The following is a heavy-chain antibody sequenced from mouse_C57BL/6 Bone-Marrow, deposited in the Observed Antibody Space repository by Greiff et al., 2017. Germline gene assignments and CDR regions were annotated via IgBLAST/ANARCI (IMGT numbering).Heavy chain of an antibody. CDR1: GFTFSSYG. V-gene: IGHV5-6*01. Sequence: EVKLVESGGDLVKPGGSLKLSCAASGFTFSSYGMSWVRQTPDKRLEWVATISSGGSYTYYPDSVKGRFTISRDNAKNTLYLQMSSLKSEDTAMYFCARGGLRRTGYYAMDYWGQRASVTASS. D-gene: IGHD2-2*01. CDR3: ARGGLRRTGYYAMDY. J-gene: IGHJ4*01. CDR2: ISSGGSYT.